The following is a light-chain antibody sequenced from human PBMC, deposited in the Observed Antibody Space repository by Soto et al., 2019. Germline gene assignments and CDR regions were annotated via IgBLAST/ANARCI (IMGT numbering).Light chain of an antibody. CDR2: DAS. V-gene: IGKV3-20*01. J-gene: IGKJ1*01. CDR1: QTVRNNY. CDR3: QQCATSPRT. Sequence: EIVLTQSPGTLSLSPGERATLSCRASQTVRNNYLAWYQQKPGKAPRLLVYDASSRAAGIPDRFSGSGSGTDFTLTISRLEPEDFAVYYCQQCATSPRTFGQGNKVEIK.